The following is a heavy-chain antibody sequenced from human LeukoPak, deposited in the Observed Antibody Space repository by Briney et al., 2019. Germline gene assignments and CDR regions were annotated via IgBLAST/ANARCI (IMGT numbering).Heavy chain of an antibody. Sequence: GGSLRLSCAASGFIFSNCAMGWGRQAPGKGLEWVSSITGSGGNTYYADSVKGRFTFSRDNSKNTLYLQMNSLRAEDTAVYYCATDQYHLPDYWGQGTLVTVSS. J-gene: IGHJ4*02. V-gene: IGHV3-23*01. CDR1: GFIFSNCA. D-gene: IGHD2-2*01. CDR2: ITGSGGNT. CDR3: ATDQYHLPDY.